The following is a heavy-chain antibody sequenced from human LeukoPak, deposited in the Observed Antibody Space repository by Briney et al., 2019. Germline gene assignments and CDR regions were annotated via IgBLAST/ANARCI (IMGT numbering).Heavy chain of an antibody. Sequence: TASETLSLTCIVSGGSFSSSYWSWVRQPPGKGLEWIAYIYSNGNTNSNPSLKSRVTIAVDTSQSQFSLKLSSVTAADTAVYYCARGLVGLTPHAGVFQIWGQGTKVTVSS. CDR3: ARGLVGLTPHAGVFQI. CDR1: GGSFSSSY. CDR2: IYSNGNT. V-gene: IGHV4-59*01. D-gene: IGHD1-26*01. J-gene: IGHJ3*02.